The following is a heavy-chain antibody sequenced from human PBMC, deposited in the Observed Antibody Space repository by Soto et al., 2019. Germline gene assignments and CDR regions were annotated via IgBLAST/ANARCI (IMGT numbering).Heavy chain of an antibody. CDR3: ANELTDY. J-gene: IGHJ4*02. V-gene: IGHV3-9*01. Sequence: GGSLRLSCAASGFTFDDYAMHWVRQAPGKGLEWVSGISWNSGSIGYADSVKGRFTISRDNAKNSLYLQMNSLRAEDTALYYCANELTDYWGQGTLVTVSS. CDR1: GFTFDDYA. CDR2: ISWNSGSI.